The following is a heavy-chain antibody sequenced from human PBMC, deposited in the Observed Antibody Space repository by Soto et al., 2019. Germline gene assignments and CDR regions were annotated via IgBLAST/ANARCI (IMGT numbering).Heavy chain of an antibody. D-gene: IGHD5-18*01. CDR2: IYYTGST. V-gene: IGHV4-30-4*01. Sequence: PSETLSLTCPVSGGSFSSRGYYWSWVSHPPGKGLEWIGYIYYTGSTFNNPSLKSRVSISIDTSKTQFSLKLSSVTAADPAVYFCARGSTSYSVYCIDVCHHGTTVTLTS. CDR3: ARGSTSYSVYCIDV. CDR1: GGSFSSRGYY. J-gene: IGHJ6*02.